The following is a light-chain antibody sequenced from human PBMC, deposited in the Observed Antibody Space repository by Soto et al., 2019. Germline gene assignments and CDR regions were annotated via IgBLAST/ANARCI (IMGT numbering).Light chain of an antibody. V-gene: IGKV3-11*01. CDR1: QSVSSY. CDR2: DAS. Sequence: IMFTQSPATLSLSPGERATLSCRASQSVSSYLAWYQQNPGQAPRLLIYDASNRATGIPARFSGSGSGTDFTLTISSLEPEDFAVYYCQQRSNWPLTFGGGTKVDI. J-gene: IGKJ4*01. CDR3: QQRSNWPLT.